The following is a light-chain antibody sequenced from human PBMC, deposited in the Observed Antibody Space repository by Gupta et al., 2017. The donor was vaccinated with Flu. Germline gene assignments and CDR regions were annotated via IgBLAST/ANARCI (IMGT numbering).Light chain of an antibody. Sequence: SYVLTQPPSVSVAPGQTARITCGGHNIGHESVHWYQQRRGQAPLLVVYDDDDRPSGIPARFSGSNSGNTATLTITRVEVGDEASYYCQLWDTNTDHWVFGGGTKLTVL. CDR3: QLWDTNTDHWV. J-gene: IGLJ3*02. CDR1: NIGHES. CDR2: DDD. V-gene: IGLV3-21*02.